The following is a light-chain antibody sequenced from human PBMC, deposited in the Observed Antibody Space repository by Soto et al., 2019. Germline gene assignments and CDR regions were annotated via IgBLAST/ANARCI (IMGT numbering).Light chain of an antibody. CDR1: ESVSSSY. CDR3: QQHGSSLTWT. J-gene: IGKJ1*01. Sequence: EFVLTHSPGTLSLSPGERAPLSCRASESVSSSYLAWYQQKPGQAPRLLIYGASSTATGIPDRFSGSGSGTDFTLTISRLEPEDVAVYYCQQHGSSLTWTFGQGTKVDIK. CDR2: GAS. V-gene: IGKV3-20*01.